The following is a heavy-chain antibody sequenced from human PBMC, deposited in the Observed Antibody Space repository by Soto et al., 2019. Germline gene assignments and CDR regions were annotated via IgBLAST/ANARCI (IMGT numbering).Heavy chain of an antibody. CDR2: IIPIFGTA. D-gene: IGHD3-22*01. CDR1: GGTFSSYA. V-gene: IGHV1-69*13. Sequence: SVKVSCKASGGTFSSYAISWVRQAPGQGLEWMGGIIPIFGTANYAQKFQGRVTITADESTSTAYMELSSLRSEDTAVYYCARIGHYDSSGYYGRWFDPWGQGTLVTVSS. CDR3: ARIGHYDSSGYYGRWFDP. J-gene: IGHJ5*02.